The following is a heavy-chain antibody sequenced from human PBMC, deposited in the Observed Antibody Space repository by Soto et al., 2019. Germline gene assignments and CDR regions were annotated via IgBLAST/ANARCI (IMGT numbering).Heavy chain of an antibody. CDR2: MNPDSGDT. J-gene: IGHJ4*02. D-gene: IGHD3-22*01. CDR1: GYTFTNYD. Sequence: QVQLVQSGAEVKKPGASVKVSCKASGYTFTNYDINWVRQATGQGLEWMGWMNPDSGDTRYAQEFQGRVTMTRDTSISTAYMELSSLRSEDTAVYYCARGRRDYYDSGDWVPLAYWGQGTPVIVSS. V-gene: IGHV1-8*01. CDR3: ARGRRDYYDSGDWVPLAY.